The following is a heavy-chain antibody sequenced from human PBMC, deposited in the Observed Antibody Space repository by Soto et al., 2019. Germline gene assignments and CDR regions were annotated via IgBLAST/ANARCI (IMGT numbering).Heavy chain of an antibody. Sequence: SETLSLTCTVSGSSISSYYLSWIQQPPGKGLEWIGYIYYSGSTNYNPSLKSRVTISVDTSKNQFSLKLSSVTAADTAVYYCARAGYCSGGSCYWAFSFGFDPWAQGPLATGSS. J-gene: IGHJ5*02. V-gene: IGHV4-59*01. CDR1: GSSISSYY. D-gene: IGHD2-15*01. CDR2: IYYSGST. CDR3: ARAGYCSGGSCYWAFSFGFDP.